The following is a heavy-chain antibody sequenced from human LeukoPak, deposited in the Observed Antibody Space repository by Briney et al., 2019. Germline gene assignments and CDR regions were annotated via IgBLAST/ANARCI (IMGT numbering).Heavy chain of an antibody. CDR1: GGSISSYY. J-gene: IGHJ5*02. CDR3: ARDRRAYCNSTSCYNFGWWFNP. D-gene: IGHD2-2*02. V-gene: IGHV4-4*07. CDR2: IYTSGST. Sequence: SETLSLTCTVSGGSISSYYWSWIRQPAGKGLEWIGRIYTSGSTNYNPSLKSRVTMSVDTSKNQFSLKLSSVTAADTAVYYCARDRRAYCNSTSCYNFGWWFNPWGQGTLVTVSS.